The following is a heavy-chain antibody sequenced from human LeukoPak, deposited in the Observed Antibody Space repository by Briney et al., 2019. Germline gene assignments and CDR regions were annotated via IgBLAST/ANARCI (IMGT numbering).Heavy chain of an antibody. CDR3: ARASGSYSPFDY. CDR1: GFTFSSYE. D-gene: IGHD1-26*01. J-gene: IGHJ4*02. V-gene: IGHV3-48*03. Sequence: GGSLRLSCAASGFTFSSYEMNWVRQAPGMGLEWLSYISSSGSTIYYADSVKGRFTISRDNAKNSLYLQMNSLRAEDTALHYCARASGSYSPFDYWGQGTLVTVSS. CDR2: ISSSGSTI.